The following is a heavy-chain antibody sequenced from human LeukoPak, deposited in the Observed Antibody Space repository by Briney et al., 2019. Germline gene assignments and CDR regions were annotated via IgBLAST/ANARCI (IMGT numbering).Heavy chain of an antibody. V-gene: IGHV3-21*01. Sequence: GGALRLSCAASGFTFSSYSMNWVRQAPGKGLEWVSSISSSSSYIYYADSVKGRFTISRDNSKNTLYLQMNSLRAEDTAVYYCAREGDYGDVNDAFDIWGQGTMVTVSS. CDR1: GFTFSSYS. CDR3: AREGDYGDVNDAFDI. CDR2: ISSSSSYI. J-gene: IGHJ3*02. D-gene: IGHD4-17*01.